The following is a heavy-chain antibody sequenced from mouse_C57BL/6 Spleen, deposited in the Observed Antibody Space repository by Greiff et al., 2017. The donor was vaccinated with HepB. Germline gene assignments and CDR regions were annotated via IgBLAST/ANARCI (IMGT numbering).Heavy chain of an antibody. Sequence: QVQLKESGAELVKPGASVKISCKASGYAFSSYWMNWVKQRPGKGLEWIGQIYPGDGDTNYNGKFKGKATLTADKSSRTAYMQLSSLTSEDSAVYFCAREDYGSREFAYWGQGTLVTVSA. J-gene: IGHJ3*01. CDR2: IYPGDGDT. CDR3: AREDYGSREFAY. V-gene: IGHV1-80*01. CDR1: GYAFSSYW. D-gene: IGHD1-1*01.